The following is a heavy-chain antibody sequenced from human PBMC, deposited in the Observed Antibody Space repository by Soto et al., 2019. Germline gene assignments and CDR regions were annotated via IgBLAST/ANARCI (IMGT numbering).Heavy chain of an antibody. CDR2: IYYSGST. CDR3: ATNYAYYYYYGMDV. Sequence: SETLSLTCTVSGGSISSSSYYWGWIGQPPGKGLEWIGSIYYSGSTYYNPSLKSRVTISVDTSKNQFSLKLSSVTAADTAVYYCATNYAYYYYYGMDVWGQGTTVTVSS. CDR1: GGSISSSSYY. J-gene: IGHJ6*02. D-gene: IGHD4-4*01. V-gene: IGHV4-39*01.